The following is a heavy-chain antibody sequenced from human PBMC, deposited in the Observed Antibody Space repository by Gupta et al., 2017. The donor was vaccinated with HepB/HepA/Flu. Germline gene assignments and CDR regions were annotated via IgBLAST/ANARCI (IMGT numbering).Heavy chain of an antibody. CDR2: IWYDGSNK. V-gene: IGHV3-33*01. CDR3: ATTETNLPAGYYYYMDV. CDR1: GFTFSSYG. D-gene: IGHD4-17*01. Sequence: QVQLVESGGGVVQPGRSLRLSCAASGFTFSSYGMHWVRQAPGKGLEWVAVIWYDGSNKYYADSVKGRFTISRDNSKNTLYLQMNSLRAEDTAVYYCATTETNLPAGYYYYMDVWGKGTTVTVSS. J-gene: IGHJ6*03.